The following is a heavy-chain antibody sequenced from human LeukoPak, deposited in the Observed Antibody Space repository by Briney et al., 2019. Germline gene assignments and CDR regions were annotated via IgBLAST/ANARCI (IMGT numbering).Heavy chain of an antibody. Sequence: GASVKVSCKVSGGTFSSYAISWERQAPGQGLEWMGGIIPIFGTANYAQKFQGRVTITTDESTSTAYMELSSLRSEDTAVYYCARSMVSGGYYYYYYYMDVWGKGTTVTVSS. CDR1: GGTFSSYA. CDR2: IIPIFGTA. V-gene: IGHV1-69*05. D-gene: IGHD3-10*01. CDR3: ARSMVSGGYYYYYYYMDV. J-gene: IGHJ6*03.